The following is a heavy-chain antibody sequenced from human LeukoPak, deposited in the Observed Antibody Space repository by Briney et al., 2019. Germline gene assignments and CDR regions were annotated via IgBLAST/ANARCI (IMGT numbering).Heavy chain of an antibody. CDR1: GFSFSSFW. CDR3: VRGPGDFDGSDF. J-gene: IGHJ3*01. D-gene: IGHD1-14*01. Sequence: GGSLRLSCEASGFSFSSFWMSWVRQAPGKGPERVAHIKENGNEQYYADSVKGRFTISRDNVKQSLGLQMSSLRVEDTAVYYCVRGPGDFDGSDFWGQGTMVTVSS. CDR2: IKENGNEQ. V-gene: IGHV3-7*01.